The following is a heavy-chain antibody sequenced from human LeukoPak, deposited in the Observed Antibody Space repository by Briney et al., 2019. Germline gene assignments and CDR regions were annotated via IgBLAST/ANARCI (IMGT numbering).Heavy chain of an antibody. D-gene: IGHD3-9*01. CDR2: IYHIGST. V-gene: IGHV4-38-2*02. J-gene: IGHJ4*02. CDR1: GYSISSGYY. CDR3: ASHYDILTGYFDY. Sequence: SETLSLTCTVSGYSISSGYYWCCIRQPPGKGREWIWSIYHIGSTYYSPSRKRLVTISVDTSNNQFSLKLRSVTAAATAVYYCASHYDILTGYFDYWGQGTLVTVSS.